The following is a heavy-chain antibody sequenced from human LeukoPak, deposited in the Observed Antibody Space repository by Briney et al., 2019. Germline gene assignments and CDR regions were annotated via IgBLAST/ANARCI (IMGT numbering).Heavy chain of an antibody. CDR1: GFPFSSYA. Sequence: GALEPPFAPSGFPFSSYAKSWVRPTPGKGLEWVSAISGSGGSIYYADSVKGRFTISRDNSKNTLFLQMNSLRVEDTAPYYCAKSVAIYFYYGLDVWGQGTTVTVSS. CDR2: ISGSGGSI. V-gene: IGHV3-23*01. CDR3: AKSVAIYFYYGLDV. J-gene: IGHJ6*02. D-gene: IGHD3-3*01.